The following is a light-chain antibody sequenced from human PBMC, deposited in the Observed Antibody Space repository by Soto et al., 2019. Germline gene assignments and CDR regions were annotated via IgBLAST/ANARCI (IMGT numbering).Light chain of an antibody. CDR1: SSDVGGYNY. CDR3: SSYTSTTTPFI. CDR2: EVT. Sequence: QSALTQPASVSGSPGQSITISCTGTSSDVGGYNYVSWYQQHPGKAPKLMLYEVTNRPSGVSNRFSGSKSGNTASLTISGLQIEDEADYYCSSYTSTTTPFIFGGGTQLTVL. J-gene: IGLJ2*01. V-gene: IGLV2-14*01.